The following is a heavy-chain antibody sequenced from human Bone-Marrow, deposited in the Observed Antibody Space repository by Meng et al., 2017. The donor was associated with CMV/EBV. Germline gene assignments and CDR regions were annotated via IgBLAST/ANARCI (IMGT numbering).Heavy chain of an antibody. D-gene: IGHD2-2*02. J-gene: IGHJ5*02. CDR2: INPNSGGT. Sequence: ASVKVSCKASGYTFSGYYMHWVRQASGQGLEWMGWINPNSGGTNYAQKFQGRVTMTRDTSISTAYMELSRLRSDDTAVFYCARVYCSTTSCYSLDPWGQGTLVTVSS. V-gene: IGHV1-2*02. CDR1: GYTFSGYY. CDR3: ARVYCSTTSCYSLDP.